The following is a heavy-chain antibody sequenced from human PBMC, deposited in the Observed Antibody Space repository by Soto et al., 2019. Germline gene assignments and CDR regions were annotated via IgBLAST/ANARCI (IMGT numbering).Heavy chain of an antibody. CDR3: ARVWGGSNGFDP. CDR2: IYHSGST. Sequence: SETLSLTCAVSGCSISSGGYSWSWIRQPPGKGLECIGYIYHSGSTYYNPSLKSRVTISVDRSKNQFSLKLSSVTAADTAVYYCARVWGGSNGFDPWGQGTLVTVSS. V-gene: IGHV4-30-2*01. CDR1: GCSISSGGYS. D-gene: IGHD3-16*01. J-gene: IGHJ5*02.